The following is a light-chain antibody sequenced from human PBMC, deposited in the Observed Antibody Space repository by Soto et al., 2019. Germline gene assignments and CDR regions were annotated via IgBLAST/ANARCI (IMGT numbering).Light chain of an antibody. CDR1: QSINGY. CDR2: DAS. Sequence: EIVLTQSTATLSLSPGERATLSCRASQSINGYLAWYQHKPGQAPRLLIDDASNRATGIPARFSGSGSGTDFTLTISSLEPEDFAVYYCQQRSNWPPWTFGQGTKVDIK. V-gene: IGKV3-11*01. CDR3: QQRSNWPPWT. J-gene: IGKJ1*01.